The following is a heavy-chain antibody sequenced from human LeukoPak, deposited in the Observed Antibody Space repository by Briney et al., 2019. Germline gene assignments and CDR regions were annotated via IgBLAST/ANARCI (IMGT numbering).Heavy chain of an antibody. V-gene: IGHV7-4-1*02. CDR2: INTNTGNP. D-gene: IGHD3-3*01. J-gene: IGHJ5*02. Sequence: GASVKVSCKASGYTFTSYAMNWVRQAPGQGLEWMGWINTNTGNPTYAQGFTGRSVFSLDTSVSTAYLQISSLKAEDTAVYYCARVGYYDFWSGHSEYNWFDPWGQGTLVTVSS. CDR1: GYTFTSYA. CDR3: ARVGYYDFWSGHSEYNWFDP.